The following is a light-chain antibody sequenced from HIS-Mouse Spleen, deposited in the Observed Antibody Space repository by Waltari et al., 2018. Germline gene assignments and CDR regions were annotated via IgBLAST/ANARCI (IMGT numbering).Light chain of an antibody. CDR3: QQYNSYRWT. CDR2: KAS. Sequence: DIQMTQSPSTLSASVGDRVIITCRASQSISSWLPWYQQKPGEAPKLMIYKASSLESGVPSRFSGSGSGTEFTLTISSLQPDDFATYYCQQYNSYRWTFGQGTKVEIK. CDR1: QSISSW. V-gene: IGKV1-5*03. J-gene: IGKJ1*01.